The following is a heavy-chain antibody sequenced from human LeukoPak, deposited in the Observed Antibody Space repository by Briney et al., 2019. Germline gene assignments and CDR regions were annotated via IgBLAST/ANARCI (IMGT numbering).Heavy chain of an antibody. CDR1: GGSISSSSYY. CDR2: FYYSGST. V-gene: IGHV4-39*01. D-gene: IGHD2-2*01. Sequence: SETLSLTCTVSGGSISSSSYYWGWIRQPPGKGLEWIGSFYYSGSTYYNPSLKGRVTISVDTSKNQFSLKLSSVTAADTAVYYCARGALGYCNSINCPQLDYWGQGTLVTVSS. CDR3: ARGALGYCNSINCPQLDY. J-gene: IGHJ4*02.